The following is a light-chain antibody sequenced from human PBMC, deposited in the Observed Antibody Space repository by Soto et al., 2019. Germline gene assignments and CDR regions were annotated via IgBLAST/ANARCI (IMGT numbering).Light chain of an antibody. J-gene: IGLJ1*01. V-gene: IGLV1-47*01. CDR3: ATWDDSLNGFYV. CDR2: RNN. Sequence: QSVQTQPPSASETPGQGVTISCSGSTSNIGSNYVYWYQQLPGTAPKLLIYRNNQRPSGVPDRFSGSKSGTSASLAISGLRSDDEADYFCATWDDSLNGFYVFGTGTKV. CDR1: TSNIGSNY.